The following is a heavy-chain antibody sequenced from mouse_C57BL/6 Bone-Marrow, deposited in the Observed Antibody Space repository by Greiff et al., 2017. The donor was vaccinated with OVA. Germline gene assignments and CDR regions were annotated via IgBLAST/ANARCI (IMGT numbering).Heavy chain of an antibody. Sequence: QVQLKQSGPGLVQPSQSLSITCTVSGFSLTSYGVHWVRQSPGKGLEWLGVIWRGGSTDYNAAFMSRLSITKDNSKSQVFFKMNSLQADDTAIYYCAKNEGSYYGSSFWYFDVWGTGTTVTVSS. CDR2: IWRGGST. V-gene: IGHV2-5*01. D-gene: IGHD1-1*01. CDR3: AKNEGSYYGSSFWYFDV. J-gene: IGHJ1*03. CDR1: GFSLTSYG.